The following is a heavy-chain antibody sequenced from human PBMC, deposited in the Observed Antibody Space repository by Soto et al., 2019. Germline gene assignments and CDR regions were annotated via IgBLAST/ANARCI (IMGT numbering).Heavy chain of an antibody. CDR2: INHSGST. CDR3: ARGDIVVVPAAPPGGDV. Sequence: QVQLQQWGAGLLKTSETLSLTCAVYGGSFSGYYWSWIRQPPGKGLEWIGEINHSGSTNYNPSLKSRVTISVDTSKNQFSLKLSSVTAADTAVYYCARGDIVVVPAAPPGGDVWGQGTTVTVSS. D-gene: IGHD2-2*01. CDR1: GGSFSGYY. J-gene: IGHJ6*02. V-gene: IGHV4-34*01.